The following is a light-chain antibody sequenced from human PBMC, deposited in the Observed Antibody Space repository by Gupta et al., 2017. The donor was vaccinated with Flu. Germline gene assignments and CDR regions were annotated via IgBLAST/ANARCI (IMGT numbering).Light chain of an antibody. CDR3: HQDADLPYT. V-gene: IGKV1-33*01. J-gene: IGKJ2*01. CDR2: DAS. Sequence: DIQTTQSPSSLSASVGDRVTITCQASQAISNYLNWYQQKPGKAPKPLNYDASNLETGVPSRFSGSGSVTDFTFTISSLQPEDIATYYCHQDADLPYTFGQGTKLEIK. CDR1: QAISNY.